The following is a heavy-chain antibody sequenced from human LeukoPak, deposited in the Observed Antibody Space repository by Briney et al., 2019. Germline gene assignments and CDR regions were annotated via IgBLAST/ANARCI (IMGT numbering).Heavy chain of an antibody. CDR2: INPSGDTT. CDR3: ARVLYGDFPWFDP. D-gene: IGHD4-17*01. J-gene: IGHJ5*02. V-gene: IGHV1-46*01. Sequence: ASVKVSCKASGYSLTSYYMHWVRQAPGQGLEWMGIINPSGDTTTYSQKFQGRITMTRETSTSTVYIELSSLRFEDTAVYYCARVLYGDFPWFDPWGQGTLVTVSS. CDR1: GYSLTSYY.